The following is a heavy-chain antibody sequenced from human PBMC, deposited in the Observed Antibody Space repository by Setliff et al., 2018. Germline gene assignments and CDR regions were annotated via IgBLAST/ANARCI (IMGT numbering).Heavy chain of an antibody. CDR1: GFTFSDYY. CDR3: ARELSSSWSDY. Sequence: GGSLRLSCAASGFTFSDYYMSWIRQAPGKGLEWVSYITSSGDTMNYADSVRGRFTVSRDNSKNTLYLQMNSLRPDDTAVYFCARELSSSWSDYWGQGTLVTVSS. J-gene: IGHJ4*02. CDR2: ITSSGDTM. V-gene: IGHV3-11*04. D-gene: IGHD6-13*01.